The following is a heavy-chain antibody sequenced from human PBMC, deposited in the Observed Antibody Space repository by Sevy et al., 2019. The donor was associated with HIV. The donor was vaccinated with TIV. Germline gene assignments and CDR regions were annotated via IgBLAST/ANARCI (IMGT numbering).Heavy chain of an antibody. CDR1: GVSFSDYY. V-gene: IGHV4-34*01. CDR3: ARGPLFSPEYCSGGTCPTIDY. CDR2: VSQSGSA. J-gene: IGHJ4*02. Sequence: SENLSLTCAVSGVSFSDYYWAWIRQPPGKGLEWIGEVSQSGSANYNPSLRSRVIMSLDTSNNHCSLKLTSVTAADTAVYYCARGPLFSPEYCSGGTCPTIDYWSQGTLVTVSS. D-gene: IGHD2-15*01.